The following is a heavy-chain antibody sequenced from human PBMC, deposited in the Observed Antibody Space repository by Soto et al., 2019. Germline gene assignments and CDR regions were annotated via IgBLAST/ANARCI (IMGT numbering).Heavy chain of an antibody. CDR3: ARSEEDSDYYYYGMDV. J-gene: IGHJ6*02. CDR1: GDTVACNSIA. V-gene: IGHV6-1*01. CDR2: TYYRSRWYS. Sequence: SQPLSRPCVCSGDTVACNSIAWNWVRQSPSRGLEWLGRTYYRSRWYSDYAVSVRSRIDINADTSKNQLSLQLNPVTPEDTAVYYCARSEEDSDYYYYGMDVWGQGTTVTVS. D-gene: IGHD2-15*01.